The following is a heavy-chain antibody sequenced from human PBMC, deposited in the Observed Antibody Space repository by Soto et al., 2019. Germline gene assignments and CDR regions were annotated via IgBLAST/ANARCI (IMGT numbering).Heavy chain of an antibody. J-gene: IGHJ2*01. D-gene: IGHD2-15*01. V-gene: IGHV3-30*18. Sequence: QVQLVESGGGVVQPGRSLRLSCAASGFTFSSYGMHWVRQAPGKGLEWVAVISYDGSNKYYADSVKGRFTISRDNSKNTLYLQMNSLRAEDTAVYYCAKDAVRVVAAPNWYFDLWGRGTLVTVSS. CDR2: ISYDGSNK. CDR3: AKDAVRVVAAPNWYFDL. CDR1: GFTFSSYG.